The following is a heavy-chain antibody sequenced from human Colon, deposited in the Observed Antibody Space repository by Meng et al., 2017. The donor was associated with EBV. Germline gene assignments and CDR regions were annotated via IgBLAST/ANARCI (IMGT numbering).Heavy chain of an antibody. CDR2: VSHPGSA. CDR3: ARVPTTGYEDH. J-gene: IGHJ4*02. Sequence: QVRVQELGEGLLKPSEALSLTCTVNGGSFSGYVWSWVSQPLGKGMEWIGEVSHPGSANYNPSLKSRVTISVDASEKQFSLRLTSVTAADSAVYYCARVPTTGYEDHWGQGTLVTVSS. D-gene: IGHD3-9*01. CDR1: GGSFSGYV. V-gene: IGHV4-34*01.